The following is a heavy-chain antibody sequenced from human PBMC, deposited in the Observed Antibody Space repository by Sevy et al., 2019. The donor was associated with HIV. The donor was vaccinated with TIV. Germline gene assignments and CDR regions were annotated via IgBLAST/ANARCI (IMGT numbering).Heavy chain of an antibody. Sequence: GGSLRLSCAASGFTFINAWMNWVRQAPGKGLEWVGRIKSKGGGGTIDYAAPVKGRFSISRDDSKNTLYLQMNSLKIEDTALYYYTWDHDYYYGMNVWGQGTTVTVSS. CDR3: TWDHDYYYGMNV. CDR1: GFTFINAW. J-gene: IGHJ6*02. CDR2: IKSKGGGGTI. V-gene: IGHV3-15*07. D-gene: IGHD1-26*01.